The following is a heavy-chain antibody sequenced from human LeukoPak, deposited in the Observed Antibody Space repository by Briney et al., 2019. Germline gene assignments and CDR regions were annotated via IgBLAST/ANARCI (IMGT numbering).Heavy chain of an antibody. CDR1: GYTFTSYG. V-gene: IGHV1-18*01. J-gene: IGHJ3*02. CDR3: ARDSPPNYSDSSGYYSDAFDI. D-gene: IGHD3-22*01. Sequence: GASVKVSCKASGYTFTSYGIGWVRQAPGQGLEWMGWISAYNGNTKYAQMVQDRVTMTTDTSTSTAYMELRSLRSDDTAVYYCARDSPPNYSDSSGYYSDAFDIWGQGTMVTVSS. CDR2: ISAYNGNT.